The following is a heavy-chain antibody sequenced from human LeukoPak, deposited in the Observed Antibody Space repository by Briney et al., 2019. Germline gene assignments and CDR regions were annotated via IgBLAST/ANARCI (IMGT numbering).Heavy chain of an antibody. J-gene: IGHJ4*02. CDR3: AKVTYGSGSYGAFDY. D-gene: IGHD3-10*01. CDR2: ISGSGGST. Sequence: LRLSCAASGFTFSSCGLSWVRQAPGKGLEWGSAISGSGGSTYYADSVKGRFTISRDNSKNTLYLQMNSLRAEDTAVYYCAKVTYGSGSYGAFDYWGQGTLVTVSS. V-gene: IGHV3-23*01. CDR1: GFTFSSCG.